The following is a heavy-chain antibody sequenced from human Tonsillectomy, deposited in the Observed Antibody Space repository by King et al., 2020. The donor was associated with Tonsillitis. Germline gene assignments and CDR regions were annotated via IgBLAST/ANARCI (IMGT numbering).Heavy chain of an antibody. Sequence: VQLVESGGGLVQPGGSLRLSCAASGFTFSSYWMSWVRQAPGKGLEWVANIKQDGSEKYYVDSVKGRFTTSRDNAKNSLYLQMNSLRAEDTAVYYCASLLGMGVGVNFDYWGEGTLVTASS. D-gene: IGHD7-27*01. CDR1: GFTFSSYW. CDR2: IKQDGSEK. J-gene: IGHJ4*02. CDR3: ASLLGMGVGVNFDY. V-gene: IGHV3-7*01.